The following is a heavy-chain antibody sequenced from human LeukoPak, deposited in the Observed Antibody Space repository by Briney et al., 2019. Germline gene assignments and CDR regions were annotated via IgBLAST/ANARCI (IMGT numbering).Heavy chain of an antibody. CDR2: FDPEDGET. CDR3: ATGKMATPTLDY. CDR1: GYTLTELS. Sequence: ASVKVSCKVSGYTLTELSMHWVRQAPGKGLEWMGGFDPEDGETIYAQKFQGRVTVTEDTSTDTAYMELSSLRSEDTAVYYCATGKMATPTLDYWGQGTLVTVSS. V-gene: IGHV1-24*01. J-gene: IGHJ4*02. D-gene: IGHD5-24*01.